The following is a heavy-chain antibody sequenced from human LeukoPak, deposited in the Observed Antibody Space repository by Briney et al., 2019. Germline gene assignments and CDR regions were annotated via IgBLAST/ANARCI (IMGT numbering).Heavy chain of an antibody. CDR1: GFTFSNAW. CDR2: VNSDGSST. Sequence: PGGSLRLSCAASGFTFSNAWMNWVRQAPGKGLVWVSRVNSDGSSTTYADSVKGRFTISRDNAKNTFYLQMNSLRAEDTAVYYCATGAAAFHYWGQGTLVTVSS. J-gene: IGHJ4*02. D-gene: IGHD1-26*01. V-gene: IGHV3-74*01. CDR3: ATGAAAFHY.